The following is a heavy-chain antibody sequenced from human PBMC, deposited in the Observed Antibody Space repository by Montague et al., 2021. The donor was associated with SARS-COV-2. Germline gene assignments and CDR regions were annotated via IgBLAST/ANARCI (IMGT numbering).Heavy chain of an antibody. CDR3: ARLKSCLFNNYGMDV. CDR1: GGSLTGYY. D-gene: IGHD2-15*01. Sequence: SETLSLTCGVSGGSLTGYYWSWIRQTPGKGLEWIGEINHIGSINYNPSVESRVTILVDRSKKHFSLNVTSVAAADTAVYYCARLKSCLFNNYGMDVWGQGTTVTVSS. CDR2: INHIGSI. V-gene: IGHV4-34*01. J-gene: IGHJ6*02.